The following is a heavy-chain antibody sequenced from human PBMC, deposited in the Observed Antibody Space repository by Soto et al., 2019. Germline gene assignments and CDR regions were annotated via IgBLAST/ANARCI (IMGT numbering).Heavy chain of an antibody. CDR1: GGSFSGYY. D-gene: IGHD3-3*01. V-gene: IGHV4-34*01. CDR3: ARGTMYYDFWSGYYPPTRNWFDP. Sequence: SETLSLTCAVYGGSFSGYYWSWIRQPPGKGLEWIGEINHSGSTNYNPSLKSRVTISVDTSKNHFSLKLCSVTAADTAVYYCARGTMYYDFWSGYYPPTRNWFDPWGQGTLVTVSS. CDR2: INHSGST. J-gene: IGHJ5*02.